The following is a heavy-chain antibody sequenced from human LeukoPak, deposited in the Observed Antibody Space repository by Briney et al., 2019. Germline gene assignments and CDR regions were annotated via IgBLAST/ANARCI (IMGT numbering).Heavy chain of an antibody. CDR2: IYYSGIT. J-gene: IGHJ5*02. CDR1: GGSISSSSYY. CDR3: ARDFRPPYSSTAVWFDP. D-gene: IGHD6-13*01. Sequence: YPSETLSLTCTVSGGSISSSSYYWGWIRQPPGKGLEWIGSIYYSGITYYNPSLKSRVTISVDTSKNQFSLKLSSVTAADTAVYYCARDFRPPYSSTAVWFDPWGQGTLVTVSS. V-gene: IGHV4-39*07.